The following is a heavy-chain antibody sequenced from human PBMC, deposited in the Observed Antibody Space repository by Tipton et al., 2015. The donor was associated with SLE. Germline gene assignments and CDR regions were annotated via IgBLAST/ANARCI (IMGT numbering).Heavy chain of an antibody. CDR2: INHSGST. CDR3: ARAVVVPAIIMAGDAFDI. V-gene: IGHV4-34*01. CDR1: GGSISSHY. J-gene: IGHJ3*02. D-gene: IGHD2-2*01. Sequence: TLSLTCTVSGGSISSHYWSWIRQPPGKGLEWIGEINHSGSTNYNPSLKSRVTISVDTSKNQFSLKLSSVTAADTAVYYCARAVVVPAIIMAGDAFDIWGQGTMGTVYS.